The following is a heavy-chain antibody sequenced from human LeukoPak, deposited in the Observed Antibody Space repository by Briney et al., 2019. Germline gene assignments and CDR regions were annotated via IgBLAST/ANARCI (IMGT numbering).Heavy chain of an antibody. V-gene: IGHV4-59*06. CDR1: GGSINSYY. Sequence: SETLSLTCTVSGGSINSYYWSWIRQHPGKGLEWIGYIYYSGSTYYTPSLKSRVTISVDTSKNQFSLKLSSVTAADTAVYYCARTYFFDYWGQGTLVTVSS. J-gene: IGHJ4*02. CDR3: ARTYFFDY. CDR2: IYYSGST. D-gene: IGHD1/OR15-1a*01.